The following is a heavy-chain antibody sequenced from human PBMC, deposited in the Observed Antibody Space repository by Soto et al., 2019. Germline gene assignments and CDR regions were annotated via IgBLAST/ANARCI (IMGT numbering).Heavy chain of an antibody. CDR1: GGSIXSYY. CDR3: ARTMVRGVTAFDY. Sequence: PSETLSLTCTFSGGSIXSYYWSLIRQPPGKGLEWIGYIYYSGSTYYNPSLKSRVTMSVDTSKNQFSLKLSSVTAVDTAVYYCARTMVRGVTAFDYWGQGTLVTVSS. CDR2: IYYSGST. J-gene: IGHJ4*02. D-gene: IGHD3-10*01. V-gene: IGHV4-59*04.